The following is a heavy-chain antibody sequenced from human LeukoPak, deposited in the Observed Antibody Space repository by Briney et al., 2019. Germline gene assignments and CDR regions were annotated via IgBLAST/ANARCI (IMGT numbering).Heavy chain of an antibody. CDR3: ARVVGATLDEGWLATLDEGWLDY. CDR2: IRWNSGTL. J-gene: IGHJ4*02. CDR1: GGSISSYY. D-gene: IGHD1-26*01. V-gene: IGHV3-9*01. Sequence: LSLTCTVSGGSISSYYWSWIRQPPGKGLEWVSHIRWNSGTLAYADSVKGRFTISRDNAKNSLYVQMNSLRAEDTAVYYCARVVGATLDEGWLATLDEGWLDYWGQGTLVTVSS.